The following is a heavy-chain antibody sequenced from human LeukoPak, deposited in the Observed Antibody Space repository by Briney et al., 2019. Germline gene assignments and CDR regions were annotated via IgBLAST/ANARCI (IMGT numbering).Heavy chain of an antibody. CDR2: ISYDGSNK. CDR1: GFTFSSYG. V-gene: IGHV3-30*03. D-gene: IGHD4-23*01. J-gene: IGHJ3*02. CDR3: ARVRQGGYDYGGNSGAFDI. Sequence: GGSLRLSCAASGFTFSSYGMHWVRQAPGKGLEWVAVISYDGSNKYYADSVKGRFTISRDNSKNTLYLQMNSLRAEDTAVYYCARVRQGGYDYGGNSGAFDIWGQGTMVTASS.